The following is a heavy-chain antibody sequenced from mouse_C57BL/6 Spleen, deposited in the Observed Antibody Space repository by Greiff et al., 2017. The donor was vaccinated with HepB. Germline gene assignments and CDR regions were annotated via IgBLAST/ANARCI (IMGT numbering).Heavy chain of an antibody. D-gene: IGHD2-10*01. V-gene: IGHV1-82*01. CDR2: IYPGDGDT. CDR1: GYAFSSSW. J-gene: IGHJ3*01. Sequence: HVQLQQSGPELVKPGASVKISCKASGYAFSSSWMNWVKQRPGKGLEWIGRIYPGDGDTNYNGKFKGKATLTADKSSSTAYMQLSSLTSEDSAVYFCATYYGNYGFAYWGQGTLVTVSA. CDR3: ATYYGNYGFAY.